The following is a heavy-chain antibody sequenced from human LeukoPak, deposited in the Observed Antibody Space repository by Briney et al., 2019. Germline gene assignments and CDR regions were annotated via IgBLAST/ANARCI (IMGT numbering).Heavy chain of an antibody. D-gene: IGHD2-21*02. CDR1: GVSVSSGSYY. J-gene: IGHJ2*01. Sequence: PSETLSLTCTVSGVSVSSGSYYWSWIRQPPGKGLEWIGYIYYSGSTNYNSSLESRVTISVDTSKNQFSLKLSSVTAAVTAVYYCARDRSSGDWYWYIDLWGRGTLVTVS. V-gene: IGHV4-61*01. CDR2: IYYSGST. CDR3: ARDRSSGDWYWYIDL.